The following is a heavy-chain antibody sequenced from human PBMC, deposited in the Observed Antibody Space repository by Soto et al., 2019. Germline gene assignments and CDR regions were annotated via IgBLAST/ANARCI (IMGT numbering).Heavy chain of an antibody. Sequence: QVQLVQSGAEVKKPGASVKVSCKASGYTFTSYGIIWVRQAPGQGLEWMGWISAYNGNTNYAQKLQGRVTMTTDTSTSTAYMERRSLRSDDTAVYYCASNGQYDILTGYYYYGMDVWGQGTTVTVSS. CDR2: ISAYNGNT. J-gene: IGHJ6*02. CDR1: GYTFTSYG. CDR3: ASNGQYDILTGYYYYGMDV. V-gene: IGHV1-18*01. D-gene: IGHD3-9*01.